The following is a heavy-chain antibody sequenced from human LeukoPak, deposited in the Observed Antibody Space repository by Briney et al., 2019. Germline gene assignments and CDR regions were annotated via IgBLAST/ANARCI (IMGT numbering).Heavy chain of an antibody. CDR1: GGSFSGYY. J-gene: IGHJ4*02. V-gene: IGHV4-30-4*08. CDR2: IYYSGST. Sequence: SETLSLTCAVYGGSFSGYYWSWIRQPPGKGLEWIGYIYYSGSTYYNPSLKSRVTISVDTSKNQFSLKLSSVTAADTAVYYCARDLYGSGRVDYWGQGTLVTVSS. D-gene: IGHD3-10*01. CDR3: ARDLYGSGRVDY.